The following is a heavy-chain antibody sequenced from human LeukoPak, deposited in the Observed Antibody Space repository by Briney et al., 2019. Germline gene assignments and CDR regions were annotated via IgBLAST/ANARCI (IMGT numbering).Heavy chain of an antibody. J-gene: IGHJ4*02. V-gene: IGHV3-74*01. CDR1: GFTVSSNY. CDR3: ARDLYCSGGSCYRFFDY. CDR2: VNSDGSST. D-gene: IGHD2-15*01. Sequence: PGGSLRLSCAASGFTVSSNYMSWVRQAPGKGLEWVSRVNSDGSSTSYADSVKGRFTISRDNAKNTLYLQMNNLRAEDTAVFYCARDLYCSGGSCYRFFDYWGQGTLVTVSS.